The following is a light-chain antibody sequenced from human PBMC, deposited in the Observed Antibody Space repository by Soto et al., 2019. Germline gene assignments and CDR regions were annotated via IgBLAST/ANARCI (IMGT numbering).Light chain of an antibody. CDR1: QSVSSN. V-gene: IGKV3-15*01. Sequence: EIVMTQSPATLSVSPGERATLSCRASQSVSSNFAWYQQKPGQAPRLLIYGASTRATGIPARFSGSVSGTEFTLTISSLHSEYFAVYYCQQYNNWPPWTFGQGTKVEIK. CDR2: GAS. J-gene: IGKJ1*01. CDR3: QQYNNWPPWT.